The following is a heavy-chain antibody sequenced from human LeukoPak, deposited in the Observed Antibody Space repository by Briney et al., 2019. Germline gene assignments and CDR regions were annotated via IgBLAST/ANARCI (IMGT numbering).Heavy chain of an antibody. Sequence: AGGSLRLSCTASGFTFSNYWMCWVRQAPGKGLEWVANIKRDGSDKYYVDSVRGRFTISRDNVNNSMYLQMNSLRVEDTGVYYCAVESLPGGLVAFDIWGQGTVVTVSS. V-gene: IGHV3-7*01. CDR1: GFTFSNYW. CDR3: AVESLPGGLVAFDI. J-gene: IGHJ3*02. D-gene: IGHD4-11*01. CDR2: IKRDGSDK.